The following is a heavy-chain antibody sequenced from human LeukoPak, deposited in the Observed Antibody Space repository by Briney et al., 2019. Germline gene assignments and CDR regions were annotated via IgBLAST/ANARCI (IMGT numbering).Heavy chain of an antibody. CDR3: ATLRDYDILTGYPFDAFDI. CDR2: IYYSGST. D-gene: IGHD3-9*01. V-gene: IGHV4-39*01. Sequence: SETLSLTCTVSGGSISSSSYYWGWIRQPPGKGLEWIGSIYYSGSTYYNPSLKSRVTISVDTSKNQFSLKLSSVTAADTAVYYCATLRDYDILTGYPFDAFDIWGQGTMVTVSS. J-gene: IGHJ3*02. CDR1: GGSISSSSYY.